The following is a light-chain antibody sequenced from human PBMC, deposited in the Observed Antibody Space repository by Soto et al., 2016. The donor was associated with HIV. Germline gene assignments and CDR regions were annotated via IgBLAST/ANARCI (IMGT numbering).Light chain of an antibody. V-gene: IGLV3-19*01. CDR3: NSRDSSDNPI. CDR2: GKN. Sequence: SSELTQDPAVSVALGQTVRITCQGDSLRSYYASWYQQKPGQAPVLVIYGKNNRPSGIPDRFSGSSSGNTASLTITGAQAEDEADYYCNSRDSSDNPIFGGGTMLTVL. J-gene: IGLJ2*01. CDR1: SLRSYY.